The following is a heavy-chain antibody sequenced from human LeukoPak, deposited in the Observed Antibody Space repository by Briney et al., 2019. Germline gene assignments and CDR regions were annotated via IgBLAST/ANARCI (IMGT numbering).Heavy chain of an antibody. CDR3: ARALLGVPPGTAVAGTSGLAY. Sequence: ASVKVSYKASGYTFADYYIHWVRQAPGQGLEWMGWINPNSGGTNSAQNFQGRVTMTRDTSTTTAYMELSRLTSDDTAVYYCARALLGVPPGTAVAGTSGLAYWGQETLVTVSS. CDR2: INPNSGGT. CDR1: GYTFADYY. V-gene: IGHV1-2*02. J-gene: IGHJ4*02. D-gene: IGHD6-19*01.